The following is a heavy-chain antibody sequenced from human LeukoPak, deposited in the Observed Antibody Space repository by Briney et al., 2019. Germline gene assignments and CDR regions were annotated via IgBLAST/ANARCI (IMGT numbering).Heavy chain of an antibody. CDR3: ARTDLVRGVLFDY. Sequence: ASVKVSCKASGYTFTGYYMHWVRQAPGQGLEWMGWINPNSGGTNYAQKFQGRATMTRDTSISTAYMELSRLRSDDTAVYYCARTDLVRGVLFDYWGQGTLVTVSS. CDR1: GYTFTGYY. J-gene: IGHJ4*02. CDR2: INPNSGGT. V-gene: IGHV1-2*02. D-gene: IGHD3-10*01.